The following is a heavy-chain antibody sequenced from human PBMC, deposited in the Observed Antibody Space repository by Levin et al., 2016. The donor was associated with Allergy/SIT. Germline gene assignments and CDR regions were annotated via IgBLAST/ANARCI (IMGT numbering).Heavy chain of an antibody. J-gene: IGHJ4*02. Sequence: VRQAPGKGLEWVSYISSSGSTIYYADSVKGRFTISRDNAKNSLYLQMNSLRAEDTAVYYCAPTSYDILTGYPYYFDYWGQGTLVTVSS. V-gene: IGHV3-48*03. CDR3: APTSYDILTGYPYYFDY. CDR2: ISSSGSTI. D-gene: IGHD3-9*01.